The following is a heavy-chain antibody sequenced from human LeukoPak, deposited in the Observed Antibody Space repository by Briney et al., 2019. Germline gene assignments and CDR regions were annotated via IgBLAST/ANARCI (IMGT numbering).Heavy chain of an antibody. V-gene: IGHV3-23*01. CDR3: ATEVAWGFDY. Sequence: PGGSLRLSCAASGFTFSSYGMSWVRQAPGKGLEWVSAISGSGGSTYYADSVKGRFTISRDNFKNTLYLQMNSLRAEDTAVYYCATEVAWGFDYWGQGTLVTVSS. D-gene: IGHD7-27*01. CDR2: ISGSGGST. CDR1: GFTFSSYG. J-gene: IGHJ4*02.